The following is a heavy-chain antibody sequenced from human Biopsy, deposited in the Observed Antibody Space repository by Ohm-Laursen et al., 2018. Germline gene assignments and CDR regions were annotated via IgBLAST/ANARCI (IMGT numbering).Heavy chain of an antibody. D-gene: IGHD3-10*01. V-gene: IGHV3-21*06. CDR1: GVTLSSYG. CDR3: ATELLPPGVGGPWLDS. J-gene: IGHJ5*01. Sequence: SLRLSCAALGVTLSSYGMNWVRQAPGKGLEWVSSISASSSYIYYADSVKGRFTVSRDNTKNTLYLQMNSLRAADTAIYFCATELLPPGVGGPWLDSWGQGTPVTVSS. CDR2: ISASSSYI.